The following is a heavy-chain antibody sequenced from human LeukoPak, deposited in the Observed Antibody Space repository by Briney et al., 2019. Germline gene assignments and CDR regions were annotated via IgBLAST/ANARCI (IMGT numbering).Heavy chain of an antibody. D-gene: IGHD3-22*01. V-gene: IGHV4-4*07. CDR2: IYSSGST. CDR3: ARVSPDDSSGYYSIFDY. CDR1: GGSISSYY. J-gene: IGHJ4*02. Sequence: SETLSLTCTVSGGSISSYYWSWIRQPAGKGLEWIGRIYSSGSTNYNPSLKSRVTISVDTSKNQFSPKLSSVTAADTAVYYCARVSPDDSSGYYSIFDYWGRGTLVTVSS.